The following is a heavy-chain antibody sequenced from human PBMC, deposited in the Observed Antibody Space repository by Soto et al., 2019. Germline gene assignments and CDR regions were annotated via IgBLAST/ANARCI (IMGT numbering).Heavy chain of an antibody. CDR2: IYYTGST. J-gene: IGHJ1*01. CDR3: VKGGNYKVAP. D-gene: IGHD1-26*01. CDR1: GGSISNYY. Sequence: SETLSLTCTVSGGSISNYYWSWIRQPPGKGLEWIGYIYYTGSTDYNPSLKSRVTMSVDTSKNQFSLKLSSVTAADTAVYYCVKGGNYKVAPWGQGTLVTVS. V-gene: IGHV4-59*01.